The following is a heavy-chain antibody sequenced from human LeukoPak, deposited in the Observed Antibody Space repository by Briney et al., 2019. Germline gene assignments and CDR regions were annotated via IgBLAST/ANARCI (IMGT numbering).Heavy chain of an antibody. CDR2: IIPIFGTA. D-gene: IGHD3-10*01. Sequence: GASVKVSCKASGGTFSSYAISWVRQAPGQGLEWMGGIIPIFGTANYAQKFQGRVTITAGKSTSTAYMELSSLRSEDTAVYYCATGGSGRLYAEYFQHWGQGTLVTVSS. J-gene: IGHJ1*01. CDR3: ATGGSGRLYAEYFQH. CDR1: GGTFSSYA. V-gene: IGHV1-69*06.